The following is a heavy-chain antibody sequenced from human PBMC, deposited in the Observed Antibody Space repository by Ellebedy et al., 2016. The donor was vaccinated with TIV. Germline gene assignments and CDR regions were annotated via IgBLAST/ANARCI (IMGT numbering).Heavy chain of an antibody. J-gene: IGHJ6*02. CDR2: IKSDGGST. V-gene: IGHV3-74*01. CDR1: GFTFTTYW. Sequence: GESLKISXAASGFTFTTYWMHWVRQAPGEGLACVSRIKSDGGSTFYADSVKGRFTISRDNAKNTLYLQMNSLRAEDTAMYFCARGYYYGMDVWGQGTTVTVSS. CDR3: ARGYYYGMDV.